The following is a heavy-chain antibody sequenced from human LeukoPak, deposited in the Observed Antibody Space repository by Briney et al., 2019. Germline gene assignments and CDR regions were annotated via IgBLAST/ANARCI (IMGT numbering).Heavy chain of an antibody. CDR2: INPSGTDS. V-gene: IGHV1-46*01. CDR1: GYTFSTYY. Sequence: ASVKVSCKASGYTFSTYYMHWVRQAPGQGLEWMGIINPSGTDSNYAQKLQGRVTMTTDTSTSTAYMELRSLRSDDTAVYYCARVEGRWLRFDYWGQGTLVTVSS. CDR3: ARVEGRWLRFDY. D-gene: IGHD5-12*01. J-gene: IGHJ4*02.